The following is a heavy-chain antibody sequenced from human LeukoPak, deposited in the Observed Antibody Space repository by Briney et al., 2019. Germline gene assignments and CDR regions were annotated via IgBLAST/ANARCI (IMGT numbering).Heavy chain of an antibody. CDR2: IRSKANSYAT. CDR1: GFTFSDSG. Sequence: GGSLKLSCAASGFTFSDSGMHWVRQASGKGLEWVGRIRSKANSYATAYAASVKGRFTISRDDSKNTAYLQMNSLKTEDTAVYYCTRYGNYPFDYWGQGTLVTVSS. V-gene: IGHV3-73*01. D-gene: IGHD3-22*01. J-gene: IGHJ4*02. CDR3: TRYGNYPFDY.